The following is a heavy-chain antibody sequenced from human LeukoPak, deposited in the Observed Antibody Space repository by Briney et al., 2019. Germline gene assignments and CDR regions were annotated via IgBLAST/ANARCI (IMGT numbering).Heavy chain of an antibody. V-gene: IGHV3-73*01. CDR2: IRSNANSYAT. J-gene: IGHJ3*01. Sequence: GGSLRLSCAASGFTFSGSAMHWVRQASGKGLEWVGRIRSNANSYATAYAASVKGRFTISRDDSKNTAYLQMNGLRTDDTAVYYCTRFIDYCSGGSCYRALDFWGQGTMVTVSS. CDR3: TRFIDYCSGGSCYRALDF. CDR1: GFTFSGSA. D-gene: IGHD2-15*01.